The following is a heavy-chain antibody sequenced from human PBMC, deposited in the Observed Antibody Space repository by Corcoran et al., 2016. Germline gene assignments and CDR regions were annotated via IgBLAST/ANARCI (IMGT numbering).Heavy chain of an antibody. CDR3: ARAGRIFGRYNWFDP. CDR1: GGSFSGYY. CDR2: INHSGST. V-gene: IGHV4-34*01. Sequence: QVQLQQWGAGLLKPSETLSLTCAVYGGSFSGYYWSWIRQPPGKGLEWIGEINHSGSTNYNPSLKSRVTISVDTSKNQFSLKLSSVTAADTAVYYCARAGRIFGRYNWFDPWGQGTLVTVSS. J-gene: IGHJ5*02. D-gene: IGHD3-3*01.